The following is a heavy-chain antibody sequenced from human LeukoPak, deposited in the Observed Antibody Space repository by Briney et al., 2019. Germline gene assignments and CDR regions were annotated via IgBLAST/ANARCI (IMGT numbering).Heavy chain of an antibody. CDR1: GYTFTGYY. J-gene: IGHJ3*02. CDR3: ARDRSKIMTTVTTLDDAFDI. V-gene: IGHV1-2*02. CDR2: INPNTGAT. D-gene: IGHD4-17*01. Sequence: ASVKVSCKASGYTFTGYYIHWVRQAPGPGLEWMGWINPNTGATNYAQNFQGRVTMTRDTSISTAYMEQSRLRSDDTAVYYCARDRSKIMTTVTTLDDAFDIWGQGTMVTVSS.